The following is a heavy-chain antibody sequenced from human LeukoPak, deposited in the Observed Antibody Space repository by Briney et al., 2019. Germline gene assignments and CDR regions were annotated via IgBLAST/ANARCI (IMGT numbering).Heavy chain of an antibody. CDR1: GFSFSDHY. V-gene: IGHV3-30*18. D-gene: IGHD6-13*01. J-gene: IGHJ4*02. Sequence: PGGSLRLSCAASGFSFSDHYMHWVRQAPGKGLEWVAVISYDGNNKYYAESVKGRFTISRDNPKNTLYLQMNSLRAEDTAVYYCAKGVSSWYPPHFDYWGQGTLITVSS. CDR3: AKGVSSWYPPHFDY. CDR2: ISYDGNNK.